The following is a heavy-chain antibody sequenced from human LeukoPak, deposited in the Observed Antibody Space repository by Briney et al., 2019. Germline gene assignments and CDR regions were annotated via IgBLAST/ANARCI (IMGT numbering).Heavy chain of an antibody. D-gene: IGHD6-13*01. V-gene: IGHV4-39*07. CDR2: IYYSGST. Sequence: SETLSLTFTVSGGSISSYYWGWIRQPPGKGLEWIGSIYYSGSTYYNPSLKSRVTISVDTSKNQFSLKLSSVTAADTAVYYCARLDSSSLIYYFDYWGQGTLVTVSS. CDR1: GGSISSYY. CDR3: ARLDSSSLIYYFDY. J-gene: IGHJ4*02.